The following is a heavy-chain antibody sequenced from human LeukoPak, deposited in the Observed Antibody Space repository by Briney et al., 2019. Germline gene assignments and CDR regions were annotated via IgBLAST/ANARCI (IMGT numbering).Heavy chain of an antibody. D-gene: IGHD3-22*01. CDR1: GGSISSGSYY. J-gene: IGHJ4*02. CDR3: AREDDYYDSSGYSY. Sequence: SQTLSLTCTVSGGSISSGSYYWSWIQQPAGKGLEWIGRIYTSGSTNYNPSLKSRVTISVDTSKNQFSLKLSSVTAADTAVYYCAREDDYYDSSGYSYWGQGTLVTVSS. V-gene: IGHV4-61*02. CDR2: IYTSGST.